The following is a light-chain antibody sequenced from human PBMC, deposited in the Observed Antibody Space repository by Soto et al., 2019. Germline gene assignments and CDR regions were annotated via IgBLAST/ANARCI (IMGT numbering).Light chain of an antibody. V-gene: IGKV3-11*01. Sequence: EIVLTQSPATLSLSPGERATLSCRASQSVSSYLAWYQQKPGQAPRLLIYDASTRATGLPARFSGSGSGTDFTLPISSREPEDFAVYYCQQRSNWPPDTFGQGTRLEIK. CDR1: QSVSSY. J-gene: IGKJ5*01. CDR3: QQRSNWPPDT. CDR2: DAS.